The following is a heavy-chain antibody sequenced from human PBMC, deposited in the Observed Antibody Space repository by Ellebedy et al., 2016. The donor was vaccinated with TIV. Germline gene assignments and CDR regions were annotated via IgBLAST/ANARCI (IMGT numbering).Heavy chain of an antibody. D-gene: IGHD7-27*01. J-gene: IGHJ5*02. CDR1: GITFSAYT. CDR2: ISSNSRYI. Sequence: GESLKISCAASGITFSAYTFNWVRQAPGKGLEWVSSISSNSRYIYYGDSVRGRFTISRDNAKNSLYLQMNSLRGEDTAVYYCARGDLWVDLWGQGTLVTVSS. CDR3: ARGDLWVDL. V-gene: IGHV3-21*01.